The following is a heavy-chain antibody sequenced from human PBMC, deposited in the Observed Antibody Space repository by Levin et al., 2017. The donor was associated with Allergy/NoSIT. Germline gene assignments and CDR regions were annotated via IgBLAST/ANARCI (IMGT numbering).Heavy chain of an antibody. CDR2: VSASGGHT. D-gene: IGHD2-2*01. Sequence: GGSLRLSCAASGFIFSTYAMSWVRQAPGKGLERVSGVSASGGHTYTADSVKGRFTISRDNSKNKLYLQLNSLRADDTAIYYCAKDGSSTSNDYFDSWGQGTLVTVSS. CDR3: AKDGSSTSNDYFDS. V-gene: IGHV3-23*01. J-gene: IGHJ4*02. CDR1: GFIFSTYA.